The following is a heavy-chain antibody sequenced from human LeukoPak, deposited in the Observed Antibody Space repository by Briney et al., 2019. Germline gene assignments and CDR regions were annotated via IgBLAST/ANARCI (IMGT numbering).Heavy chain of an antibody. Sequence: GGSLRLSCAASGFTVSSNYMSWVRQAPGKGLGWVSVIYSGGSTYYAASVKGRFTISRDNSKNTLYLQMNSLRAEDTAVYYCARRYSSRYYYYYGMDVWGQGTTVTVSS. J-gene: IGHJ6*02. CDR2: IYSGGST. CDR3: ARRYSSRYYYYYGMDV. CDR1: GFTVSSNY. V-gene: IGHV3-66*01. D-gene: IGHD6-13*01.